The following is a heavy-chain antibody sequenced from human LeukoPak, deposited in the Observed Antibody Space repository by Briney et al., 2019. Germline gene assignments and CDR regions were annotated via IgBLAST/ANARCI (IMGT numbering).Heavy chain of an antibody. CDR3: ARVLYYDILTGYSHYFDY. CDR2: ISAYSTYNGNT. V-gene: IGHV1-18*01. D-gene: IGHD3-9*01. CDR1: GYTFTSYG. Sequence: ASVKVSCKASGYTFTSYGISWVRQAPGQGPEWMGWISAYSTYNGNTNYAQKFQGRVTMTTDTSTSTAYMELSRLRSDDTAVYYCARVLYYDILTGYSHYFDYWGQGTLVTVSS. J-gene: IGHJ4*02.